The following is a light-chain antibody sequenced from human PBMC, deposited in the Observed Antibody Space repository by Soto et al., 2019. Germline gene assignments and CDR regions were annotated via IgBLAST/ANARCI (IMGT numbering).Light chain of an antibody. CDR2: DAS. CDR1: QSITEK. V-gene: IGKV3-20*01. Sequence: IVMTQSPDTLSVSPGERATLSCRASQSITEKVVWYQQKSGQAPRLLIFDASTRVTGIPDRLSGSGSGTDFTLTISRLEPEDFAVYFCQLYAISPKTFGQGTKVDIX. J-gene: IGKJ1*01. CDR3: QLYAISPKT.